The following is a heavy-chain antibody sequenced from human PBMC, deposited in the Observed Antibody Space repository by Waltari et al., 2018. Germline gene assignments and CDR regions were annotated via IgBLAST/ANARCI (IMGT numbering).Heavy chain of an antibody. J-gene: IGHJ6*02. V-gene: IGHV3-30-3*01. CDR1: GFTFSSYA. Sequence: QVQLVESGGGVVQPGRSLRLSCAASGFTFSSYAMHWVRQAPGKGLEWVAVISYDGSNKYYADSVKGRFTISRDNSKNTLYLQMNSLRAEDTAVYYCARERFDFWSALAGMDVWGQGTTVTVSS. CDR2: ISYDGSNK. CDR3: ARERFDFWSALAGMDV. D-gene: IGHD3-3*01.